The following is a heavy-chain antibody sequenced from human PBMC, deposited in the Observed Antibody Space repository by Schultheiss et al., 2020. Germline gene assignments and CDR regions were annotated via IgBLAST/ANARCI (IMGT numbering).Heavy chain of an antibody. CDR2: IYYSGST. CDR3: ARHDETVITTFYFDY. V-gene: IGHV4-39*01. D-gene: IGHD3-22*01. J-gene: IGHJ4*02. Sequence: SETLSLTCTVSGGSISSGSHYWNWIRQPAGKGLEWVGSIYYSGSTYYNPSLKSRVTISVDTSKNQFSLNLNSVTAADTAVYYCARHDETVITTFYFDYWGQGTLVTVSS. CDR1: GGSISSGSHY.